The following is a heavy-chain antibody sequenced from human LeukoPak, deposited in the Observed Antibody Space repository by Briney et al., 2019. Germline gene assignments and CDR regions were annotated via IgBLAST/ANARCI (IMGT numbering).Heavy chain of an antibody. D-gene: IGHD4-17*01. Sequence: GGSLRLSCAASGFTFSSYWMSWVRQAPGKGLEWVANIKQDGSEKYYVDSVKGRFTISRDNAKNSLYLQMNSLRAEDTAVYYCARAHYFHRLRENWFDPWGQGTLVTVSS. V-gene: IGHV3-7*01. CDR2: IKQDGSEK. J-gene: IGHJ5*02. CDR3: ARAHYFHRLRENWFDP. CDR1: GFTFSSYW.